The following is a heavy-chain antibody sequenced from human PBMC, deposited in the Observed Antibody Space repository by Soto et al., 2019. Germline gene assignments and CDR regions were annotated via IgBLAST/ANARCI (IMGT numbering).Heavy chain of an antibody. V-gene: IGHV1-3*04. CDR1: GYSFTTHA. CDR2: INTGNGNT. CDR3: ARGEQLYHYYYGMDV. Sequence: ASVKVSCKASGYSFTTHAMIWVRQAPGQRPEWMGWINTGNGNTRYSPKFQGRVNITRDTSASTAYMELSSLKSEDTAVYYCARGEQLYHYYYGMDVWGQGSTVTAP. J-gene: IGHJ6*02.